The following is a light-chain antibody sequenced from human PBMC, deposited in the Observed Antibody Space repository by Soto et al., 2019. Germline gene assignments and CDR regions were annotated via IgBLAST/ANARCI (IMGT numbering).Light chain of an antibody. CDR3: QHFGGTTFT. CDR2: HTS. Sequence: ETLLTQSPATLSSSPEERATLSCRASQTVNSRLAWYQHKPGQAPRLLIYHTSNRATGIPARFSGSGSGTDFTLTISSLEPEDFAVYYCQHFGGTTFTFGQGTRLEI. CDR1: QTVNSR. V-gene: IGKV3-11*01. J-gene: IGKJ5*01.